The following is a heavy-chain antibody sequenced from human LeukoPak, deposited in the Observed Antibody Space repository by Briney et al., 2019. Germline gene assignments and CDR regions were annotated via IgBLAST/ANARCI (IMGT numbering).Heavy chain of an antibody. J-gene: IGHJ4*02. CDR1: GGSISSGGYY. Sequence: SETLSLTCTVSGGSISSGGYYWSWIRQPAGKGLEWIGEINHSGSTNYNPSLKSRVTISVDTSKNQFSLKLSSVTAADTAVYYCARRGSFYGSGSYNDYWGQGTLVTVSS. V-gene: IGHV4-61*10. D-gene: IGHD3-10*01. CDR2: INHSGST. CDR3: ARRGSFYGSGSYNDY.